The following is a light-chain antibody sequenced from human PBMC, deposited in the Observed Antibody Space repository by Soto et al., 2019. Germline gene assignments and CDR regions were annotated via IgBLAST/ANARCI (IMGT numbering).Light chain of an antibody. J-gene: IGLJ2*01. CDR1: SSDVGAYKF. V-gene: IGLV2-8*01. CDR2: EVS. Sequence: QSVLTQPPSASGSPGQSVTISRTGTSSDVGAYKFVSWYQQHPGKAPKVMIYEVSKRPSGVPDRFSGSKSGNTASLTVSGLQAEDEGDYYCSSYAGSNNVIFGGGPKVTVL. CDR3: SSYAGSNNVI.